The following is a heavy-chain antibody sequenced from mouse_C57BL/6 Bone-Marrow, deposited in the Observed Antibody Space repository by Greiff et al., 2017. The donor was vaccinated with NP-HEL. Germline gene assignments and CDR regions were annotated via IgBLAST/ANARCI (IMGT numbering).Heavy chain of an antibody. CDR3: AREGNPEYFDV. V-gene: IGHV3-6*01. CDR1: GYSITSGYY. Sequence: EVQLQQSGPGLVKPSQSLSLTCSVTGYSITSGYYWNWIRQFPGNKLEWMGYRSYDGSNNYNPSLKNRISITRDTSKNQFFLKLNSVTTEDTATYYCAREGNPEYFDVWGTGTTVTVSS. J-gene: IGHJ1*03. CDR2: RSYDGSN. D-gene: IGHD2-1*01.